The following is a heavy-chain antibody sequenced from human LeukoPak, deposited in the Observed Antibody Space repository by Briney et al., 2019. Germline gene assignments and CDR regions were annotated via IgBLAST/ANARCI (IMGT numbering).Heavy chain of an antibody. CDR2: ISVSGGST. CDR3: AKDRVHYVGATKIYHDAFDI. CDR1: GFTFSDYY. Sequence: PGGSLRLSCAAPGFTFSDYYMSWIRQAPGKGLEWVSAISVSGGSTYNADSVKGRFTISRDTSTNTPYLQMNTLRPEDTAVYYCAKDRVHYVGATKIYHDAFDIWGQGTMVSVSS. D-gene: IGHD1-26*01. V-gene: IGHV3-23*01. J-gene: IGHJ3*02.